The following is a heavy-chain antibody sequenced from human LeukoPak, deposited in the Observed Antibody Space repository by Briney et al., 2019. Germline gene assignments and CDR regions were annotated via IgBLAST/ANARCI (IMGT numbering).Heavy chain of an antibody. Sequence: PSETLFLTCTVSGGSISSSYSYWGWIRQPPGKGLEWIGNIYYSASTYYNPSLKSRVTISVDTSKNHFSLKLNSVPAADTAVYYCARGRGLSPIITMVRGVITSGGYYFDYWGQGTLVTVSS. D-gene: IGHD3-10*01. CDR1: GGSISSSYSY. CDR2: IYYSAST. CDR3: ARGRGLSPIITMVRGVITSGGYYFDY. V-gene: IGHV4-39*07. J-gene: IGHJ4*02.